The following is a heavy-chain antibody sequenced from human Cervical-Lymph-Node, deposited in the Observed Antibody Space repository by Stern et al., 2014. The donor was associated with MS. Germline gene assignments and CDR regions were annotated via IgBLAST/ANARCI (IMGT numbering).Heavy chain of an antibody. CDR1: GYTFTAYF. CDR3: ARDRGSYSDY. Sequence: VQLVESGAEVERPGASVKVSCKASGYTFTAYFLHWVRQAPGQGLEWMGWISPKPGSATYAQKFQDSVTMTRDTSINTGYMEVSSLRSDDTAVYYCARDRGSYSDYWGQGTLVAVSS. D-gene: IGHD1-26*01. V-gene: IGHV1-2*02. J-gene: IGHJ4*02. CDR2: ISPKPGSA.